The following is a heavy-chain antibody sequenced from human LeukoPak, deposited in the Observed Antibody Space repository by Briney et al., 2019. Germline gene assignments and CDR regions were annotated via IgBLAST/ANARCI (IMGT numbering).Heavy chain of an antibody. CDR2: INHSGST. Sequence: SETLSLTCAVYGGSFSGYYWSWIRQPPGKGLEWIGEINHSGSTNYNPSLKSRVTISVDTSKSQFSLKLSSVTAADTAVYYCARGPSNLGFYWGQGTLVTVSS. CDR3: ARGPSNLGFY. J-gene: IGHJ4*02. V-gene: IGHV4-34*01. CDR1: GGSFSGYY. D-gene: IGHD4-11*01.